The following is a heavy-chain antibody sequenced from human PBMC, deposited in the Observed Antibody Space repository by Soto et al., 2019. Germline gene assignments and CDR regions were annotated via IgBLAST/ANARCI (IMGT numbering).Heavy chain of an antibody. V-gene: IGHV1-3*01. J-gene: IGHJ4*02. CDR1: GYTFTSYA. Sequence: QVQLVQSGAEAKKPGASVKDSCKASGYTFTSYALHWVRQAPGQRLAWMGWINAGNGNTKYSQKFQDRVTITRDTSASTAYMELSSLRSEDTALYYCARGSPLFMGYWGQGTLVTVSS. CDR3: ARGSPLFMGY. CDR2: INAGNGNT. D-gene: IGHD3-10*01.